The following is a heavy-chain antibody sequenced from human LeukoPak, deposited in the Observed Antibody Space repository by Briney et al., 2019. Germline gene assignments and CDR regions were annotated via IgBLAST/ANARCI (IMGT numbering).Heavy chain of an antibody. CDR1: GLSFSTYW. J-gene: IGHJ4*02. CDR2: IKQDGSEK. V-gene: IGHV3-7*04. CDR3: GRGSGWLVDY. Sequence: PGGSLRLSCAASGLSFSTYWMTWVRQAPGKGLEWVANIKQDGSEKEYVDSVKGRFTISGDNAKKSVYLQMNSLRDEDTAVYYCGRGSGWLVDYWGQGTLVTVSS. D-gene: IGHD6-19*01.